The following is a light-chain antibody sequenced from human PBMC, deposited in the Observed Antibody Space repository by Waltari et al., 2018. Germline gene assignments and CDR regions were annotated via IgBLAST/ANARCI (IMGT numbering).Light chain of an antibody. CDR1: QSVSSN. V-gene: IGKV3-15*01. CDR2: GTS. Sequence: EIVMTQSPATLSVSPGERATLSCRASQSVSSNLAWYQQKPGQAPRLLFYGTSTRATGIPARFSGSGSGTDFTLTISSLQSEDFAVYYCQQYNNWPLTFGGGTKVEIK. CDR3: QQYNNWPLT. J-gene: IGKJ4*01.